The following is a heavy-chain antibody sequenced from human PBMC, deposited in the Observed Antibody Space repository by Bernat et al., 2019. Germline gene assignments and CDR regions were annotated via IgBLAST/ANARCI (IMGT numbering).Heavy chain of an antibody. CDR1: GGSVRSGTYY. J-gene: IGHJ3*02. CDR2: IFSSGST. D-gene: IGHD2-15*01. Sequence: QGQLQEAGPGLVKPSETLSLTCTGSGGSVRSGTYYWSWIRQPPGKGVEGSGYIFSSGSTNYNPSLKGRFTLSVDTSNIQFSLKLSSVTSPDPAVYSCASDHGYCSGGTCSHAFGIWGQGTLVTVSS. V-gene: IGHV4-61*01. CDR3: ASDHGYCSGGTCSHAFGI.